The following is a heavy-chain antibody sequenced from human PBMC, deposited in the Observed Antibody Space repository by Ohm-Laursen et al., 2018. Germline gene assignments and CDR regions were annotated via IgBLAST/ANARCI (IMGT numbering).Heavy chain of an antibody. CDR3: ATGLPADDAFNI. CDR2: INRKADGETT. Sequence: SLRLSCAASGFTFSNAWISWVRQAPGKGLEWVGRINRKADGETTDYAAPVKDRLTISRDDSKTTLYLQMNSLKTEDTAVYYCATGLPADDAFNIWGQGTMVTVSS. J-gene: IGHJ3*02. V-gene: IGHV3-15*01. CDR1: GFTFSNAW.